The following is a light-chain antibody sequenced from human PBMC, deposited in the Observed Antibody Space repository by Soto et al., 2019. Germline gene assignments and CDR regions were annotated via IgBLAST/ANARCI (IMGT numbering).Light chain of an antibody. CDR1: QSVSSGY. J-gene: IGKJ1*01. CDR2: DAS. CDR3: QQYGSSPRT. V-gene: IGKV3-20*01. Sequence: EIVLTQSPGTLSLSPGERGTLSCRASQSVSSGYLAWYQQKPGQAPRLLIYDASSRATGIPDRFSGSGFGTAFTLTISRLEPEDFAVYYCQQYGSSPRTFGQGTKVEIK.